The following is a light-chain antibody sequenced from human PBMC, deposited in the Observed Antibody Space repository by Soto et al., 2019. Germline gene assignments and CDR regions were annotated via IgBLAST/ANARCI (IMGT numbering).Light chain of an antibody. CDR3: QQINSQPFT. Sequence: DIELTQSPASLSASVGDRATITCRASQGVSSYLAWYQQKPGQAPKLLIYAASTWQSGVPSRFSGSGSGTDFTTTSSSLPPEYAAHYCRQQINSQPFTFGRGTRVEIK. V-gene: IGKV1-9*01. J-gene: IGKJ4*01. CDR2: AAS. CDR1: QGVSSY.